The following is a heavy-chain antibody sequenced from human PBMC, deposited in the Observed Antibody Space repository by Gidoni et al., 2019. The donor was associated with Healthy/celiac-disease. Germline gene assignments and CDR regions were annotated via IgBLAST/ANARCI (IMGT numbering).Heavy chain of an antibody. J-gene: IGHJ4*02. CDR1: GGTFSSYA. V-gene: IGHV1-69*04. CDR3: ARERGLAVAGTDFDY. D-gene: IGHD6-19*01. Sequence: QVQLVQSGAEVKKPGSSVKVSCKASGGTFSSYAISWVRQAPGQGLEWMGRIIPILGIANYAQKFQGRVTITADKSTSTAYMELSSLRSEDTAVYYCARERGLAVAGTDFDYWGQGTLVTVSS. CDR2: IIPILGIA.